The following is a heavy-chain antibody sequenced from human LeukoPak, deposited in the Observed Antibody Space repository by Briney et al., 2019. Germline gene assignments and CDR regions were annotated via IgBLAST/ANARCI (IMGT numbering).Heavy chain of an antibody. D-gene: IGHD2-15*01. CDR3: ASHCSGGSCYSAETFNWFDP. V-gene: IGHV1-2*02. Sequence: GASVKVSCKASGYTFTGYYMHWVRQAPGQGLEWMGWINPNSGGTNYAQKFQGRVTMTRDTSISTAYMELSRLRSEDTAVYYCASHCSGGSCYSAETFNWFDPWGQGTLVTVSS. J-gene: IGHJ5*02. CDR2: INPNSGGT. CDR1: GYTFTGYY.